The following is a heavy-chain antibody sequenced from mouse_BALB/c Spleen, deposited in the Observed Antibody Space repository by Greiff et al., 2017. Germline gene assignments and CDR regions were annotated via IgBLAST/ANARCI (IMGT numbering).Heavy chain of an antibody. Sequence: EVQLQESGPGLVKPSQSLSLTCTVTGYSITSDYAWNWIRQFPGNKLEWMGYISYSGSTSYNPSLKSRISITRDTSKNQFFLQLNSVTTEDTATYYCARGGDEGFAYWGQGTLVTVSA. CDR3: ARGGDEGFAY. V-gene: IGHV3-2*02. J-gene: IGHJ3*01. CDR1: GYSITSDYA. CDR2: ISYSGST.